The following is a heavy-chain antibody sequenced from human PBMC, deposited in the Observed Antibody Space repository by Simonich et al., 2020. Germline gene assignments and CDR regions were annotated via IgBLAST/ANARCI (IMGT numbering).Heavy chain of an antibody. CDR2: INPNSGGT. D-gene: IGHD5-18*01. V-gene: IGHV1-2*02. J-gene: IGHJ3*02. CDR3: ARVSGGTAMVTSTFDI. CDR1: GYTFTGYY. Sequence: QVQLVQSGAEVKKPGASVKVSCKASGYTFTGYYMHWVRQAPGQGLEWWGGINPNSGGTNYAQKFQGRVTMTRDTSISTAYMELSRLRSDDTAVYYCARVSGGTAMVTSTFDIWGQGTMVTVSS.